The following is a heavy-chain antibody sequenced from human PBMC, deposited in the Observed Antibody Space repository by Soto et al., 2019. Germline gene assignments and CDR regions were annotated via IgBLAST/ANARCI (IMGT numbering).Heavy chain of an antibody. Sequence: QVQLVQSGAEVKKPGASVKVSCKASGYTFTGYYMHWVRQAPGQGLEWMGWINPNSGGTNYAQKFQGWVTMTRDTSISTAYMELSRLRSDDTAVYYCARSQYNHLGIVNWFDPWGQGTLVTVSS. CDR2: INPNSGGT. J-gene: IGHJ5*02. CDR3: ARSQYNHLGIVNWFDP. D-gene: IGHD7-27*01. V-gene: IGHV1-2*04. CDR1: GYTFTGYY.